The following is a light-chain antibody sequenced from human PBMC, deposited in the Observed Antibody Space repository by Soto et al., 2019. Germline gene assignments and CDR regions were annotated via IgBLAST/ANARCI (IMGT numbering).Light chain of an antibody. CDR2: KAS. CDR3: QHPGT. CDR1: QSISSW. V-gene: IGKV1-5*03. J-gene: IGKJ2*02. Sequence: DIQMTQSPSTLSASVGARVTITCRASQSISSWLAWYQQKPGKAPKLLIYKASSLESGVPSRFSGRGSGTEVPRTISSLQPDDFATYHYQHPGTFGQKPKL.